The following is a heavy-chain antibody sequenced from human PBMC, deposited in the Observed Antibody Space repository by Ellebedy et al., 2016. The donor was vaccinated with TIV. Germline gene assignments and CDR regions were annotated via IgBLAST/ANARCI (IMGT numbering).Heavy chain of an antibody. CDR2: ISSSSSTI. D-gene: IGHD6-19*01. V-gene: IGHV3-48*02. CDR3: ARAPYSSGWYDTPYYFDY. CDR1: GFTFSSYS. J-gene: IGHJ4*02. Sequence: GESLKISCAASGFTFSSYSMNWVRQAPGKGLEWVSYISSSSSTIYYADSVKGRFTISRDNAKNSLYLQMNSLRDEDTAVYYCARAPYSSGWYDTPYYFDYWGQGTLVTVSS.